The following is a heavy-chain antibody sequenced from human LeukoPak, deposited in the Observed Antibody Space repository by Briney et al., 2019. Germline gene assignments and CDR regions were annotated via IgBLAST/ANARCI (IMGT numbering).Heavy chain of an antibody. CDR2: IHYTGST. J-gene: IGHJ4*02. V-gene: IGHV4-59*01. CDR3: AGGPAVTTNDY. CDR1: GGSLSSYY. Sequence: SETLSLTCTASGGSLSSYYWTWIRQTPGKGLDWIGYIHYTGSTNYNPSLKSRVTISVDTSKSQFSLELTSVTAADTAVYYCAGGPAVTTNDYWGQGTLVTVFS. D-gene: IGHD4-17*01.